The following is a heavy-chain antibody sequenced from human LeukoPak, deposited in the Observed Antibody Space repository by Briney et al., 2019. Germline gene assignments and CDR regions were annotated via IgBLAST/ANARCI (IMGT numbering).Heavy chain of an antibody. D-gene: IGHD3-22*01. J-gene: IGHJ6*03. CDR3: AKVRSSAYYPNDMDV. V-gene: IGHV3-48*01. CDR2: ISSSSSTI. Sequence: PGGSLRLSCAASGFTFSSYSMNWVRQAPGKGLEWVSYISSSSSTIYYADSVKGRFTISRDNSKNTLFLQMNSLRAEDTAVYYCAKVRSSAYYPNDMDVWGKGTKVTV. CDR1: GFTFSSYS.